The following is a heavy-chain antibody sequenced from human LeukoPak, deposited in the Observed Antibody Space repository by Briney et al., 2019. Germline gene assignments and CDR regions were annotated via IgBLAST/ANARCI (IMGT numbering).Heavy chain of an antibody. CDR2: ISYDGISK. CDR3: AKTVNYYDSRRLDY. CDR1: GFMFGDYG. J-gene: IGHJ4*02. D-gene: IGHD3-22*01. Sequence: GGSLRLSCTTSGFMFGDYGMNWVRQAPGKGLEWVAIISYDGISKYYGDSVKGRFTISRDNSKNTLYLHMNSLKPEDTAVYYCAKTVNYYDSRRLDYWGQGTLVAVSS. V-gene: IGHV3-30*18.